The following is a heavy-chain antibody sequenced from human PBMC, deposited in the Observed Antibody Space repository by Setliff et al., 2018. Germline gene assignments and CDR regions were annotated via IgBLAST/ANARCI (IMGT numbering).Heavy chain of an antibody. CDR2: IYYSGST. Sequence: SETLSLTCRVSGGSISSGNYYWGLIRQPPGKGLERVATIYYSGSTYSNPSLKSRLIISVDAPDNQFSVKLSSVTAADTAVYYCARHKSNGSGSYPSLYMDVWGKGIMVTVSS. V-gene: IGHV4-39*01. CDR1: GGSISSGNYY. J-gene: IGHJ6*03. CDR3: ARHKSNGSGSYPSLYMDV. D-gene: IGHD3-10*01.